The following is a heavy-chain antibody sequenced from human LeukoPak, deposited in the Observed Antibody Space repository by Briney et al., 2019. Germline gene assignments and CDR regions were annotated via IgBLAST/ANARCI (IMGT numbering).Heavy chain of an antibody. CDR3: ARGPVMRYFDWLPKY. CDR1: GYTFTSYG. CDR2: ISAYNGNT. V-gene: IGHV1-18*01. Sequence: ASVKVSCKASGYTFTSYGISWVRQAPGQGLEWMGWISAYNGNTNYAQKLQGRVTMTTDTSTSTAYMELRSLRSDDTAFYYCARGPVMRYFDWLPKYWGQGTLVTVSS. J-gene: IGHJ4*02. D-gene: IGHD3-9*01.